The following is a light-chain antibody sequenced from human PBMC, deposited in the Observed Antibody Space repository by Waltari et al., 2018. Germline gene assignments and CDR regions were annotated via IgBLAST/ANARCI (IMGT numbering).Light chain of an antibody. CDR2: DDN. V-gene: IGLV2-23*01. CDR1: SSDVGNYNL. CDR3: CSCAGSYTWV. Sequence: QSALTQPASVSGSPGQSITLSCTGTSSDVGNYNLVSWYQQYPGKAPKVMIYDDNRRPSGVSDRFSGSKSGNTASLTISGVQAEDEADYYCCSCAGSYTWVFGGGTKLTVL. J-gene: IGLJ3*02.